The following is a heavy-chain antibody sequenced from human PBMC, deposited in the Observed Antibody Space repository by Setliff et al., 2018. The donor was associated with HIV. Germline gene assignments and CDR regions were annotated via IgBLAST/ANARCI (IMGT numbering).Heavy chain of an antibody. V-gene: IGHV1-18*01. CDR2: INAYYGNT. CDR1: GYTFTSYG. D-gene: IGHD2-15*01. J-gene: IGHJ6*02. Sequence: ASVKVSCKASGYTFTSYGINWVRQAPGQGLEWMGWINAYYGNTNYAQKLQGRVTMTTDTSTSTAYMELRSLRSDDTAVYYCARDHGGSWGYISCCCYYGMDDWGQGTMVTVSS. CDR3: ARDHGGSWGYISCCCYYGMDD.